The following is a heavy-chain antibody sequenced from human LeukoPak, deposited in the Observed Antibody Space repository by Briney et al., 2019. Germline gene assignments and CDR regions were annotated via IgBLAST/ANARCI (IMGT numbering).Heavy chain of an antibody. CDR2: IYYSGST. CDR1: GSSISSYY. D-gene: IGHD2-2*01. Sequence: PSETLSLTCTVSGSSISSYYWSWIRQPPGKGLEWIGYIYYSGSTNYNPSLKSRVTISVDTSKNQFSLKLSSVTAADTAVYYCARHGGYCSSTSCYGTGFDYWGQGTLVTVSS. V-gene: IGHV4-59*08. CDR3: ARHGGYCSSTSCYGTGFDY. J-gene: IGHJ4*02.